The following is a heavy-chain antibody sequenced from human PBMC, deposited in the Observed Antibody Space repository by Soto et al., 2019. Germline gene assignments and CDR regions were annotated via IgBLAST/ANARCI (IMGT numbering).Heavy chain of an antibody. V-gene: IGHV3-53*01. D-gene: IGHD3-10*01. Sequence: VQLVESGGGLIQPGGSLRLSCAVSGFTVSNNYMSWVRQAPGKGLEGVSVIYSGGYTAYGDSVKGRFTISRDNSKNPLFLQTNTRGADAAAVFSWATHPGGGGYWGQGTLVTVSS. J-gene: IGHJ4*02. CDR1: GFTVSNNY. CDR2: IYSGGYT. CDR3: ATHPGGGGY.